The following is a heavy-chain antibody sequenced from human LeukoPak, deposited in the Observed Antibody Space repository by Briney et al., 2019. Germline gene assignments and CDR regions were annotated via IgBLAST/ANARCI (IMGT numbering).Heavy chain of an antibody. D-gene: IGHD6-19*01. CDR2: INQDGFEK. Sequence: GGSLRLSCAASGFTFSSHWMSWVRQAPGKGLEWVANINQDGFEKYYVDSVKGRLTVSRDNAKNSLYLQMNSLRAEDTALYYCARDSEKSSSFAFDIWGQGTVVTVSS. CDR3: ARDSEKSSSFAFDI. CDR1: GFTFSSHW. V-gene: IGHV3-7*01. J-gene: IGHJ3*02.